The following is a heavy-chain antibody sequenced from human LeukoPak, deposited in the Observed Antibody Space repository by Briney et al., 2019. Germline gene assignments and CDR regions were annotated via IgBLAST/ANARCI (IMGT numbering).Heavy chain of an antibody. CDR1: GYTFTGYY. D-gene: IGHD2-2*02. CDR3: ARDHGDIVVVPAAIGDDP. CDR2: INPKNGGT. V-gene: IGHV1-2*06. Sequence: ASVKVSCKASGYTFTGYYMHWVRQAPGQGLEWMGRINPKNGGTNYAQKFQGRVTMTRDTSISTAYMELSRLRSDDTAVYYCARDHGDIVVVPAAIGDDPWGQGTLVTVSS. J-gene: IGHJ5*02.